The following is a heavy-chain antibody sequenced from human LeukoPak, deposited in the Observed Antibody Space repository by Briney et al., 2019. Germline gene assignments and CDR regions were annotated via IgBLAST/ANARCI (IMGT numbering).Heavy chain of an antibody. J-gene: IGHJ4*02. CDR2: ISGSGGST. CDR3: AKVAGYSYVGVYYFDY. CDR1: EFTFSTYA. V-gene: IGHV3-23*01. D-gene: IGHD5-18*01. Sequence: GGSLRLSCAASEFTFSTYAMNWVRQAPGKGLEWVSAISGSGGSTYYADSVKGRFTISRDNSKNTLYLQMNSLRAEDTAVYYCAKVAGYSYVGVYYFDYWGQGTLVTVSS.